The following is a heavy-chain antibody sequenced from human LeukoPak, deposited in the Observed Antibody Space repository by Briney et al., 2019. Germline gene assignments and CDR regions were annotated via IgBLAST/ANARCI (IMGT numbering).Heavy chain of an antibody. D-gene: IGHD3-22*01. CDR3: ARRKSHDSSGYTNWFDP. V-gene: IGHV5-51*01. J-gene: IGHJ5*02. CDR1: GYSFTSYW. CDR2: IYPGDSDT. Sequence: GESLKISCKGSGYSFTSYWIGWVRQMPGKGLEWMGIIYPGDSDTRYSPSFQGQVTISADKSISTAYLQWSSLKASDTAMYYCARRKSHDSSGYTNWFDPWGQGTLVTVSS.